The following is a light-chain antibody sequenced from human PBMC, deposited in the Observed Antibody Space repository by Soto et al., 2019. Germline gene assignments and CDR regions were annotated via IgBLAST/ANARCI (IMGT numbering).Light chain of an antibody. CDR1: QNVYNN. V-gene: IGKV3-15*01. J-gene: IGKJ4*01. CDR2: DAS. CDR3: TKCRNWRLT. Sequence: EISMTQSPATLSVSPAEGATLSCKASQNVYNNLAWYQQRPGQPPRLLIYDASTRATGISARFSGSGYGTEFTLTISSLQSEDVAVYFCTKCRNWRLTVGGGTQVDIK.